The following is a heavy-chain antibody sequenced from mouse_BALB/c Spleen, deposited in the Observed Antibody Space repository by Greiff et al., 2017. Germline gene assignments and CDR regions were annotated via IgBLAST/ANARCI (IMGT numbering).Heavy chain of an antibody. D-gene: IGHD6-1*01. V-gene: IGHV1-5*01. CDR1: GYSFTSYW. CDR3: TRRKKPYYYAMDY. CDR2: IYPGNSDT. J-gene: IGHJ4*01. Sequence: EVKLQESGTVLARPGASVKMSCKASGYSFTSYWMHWVKQRPGQGLEWIGAIYPGNSDTSYNQKFKGKAKLTAVTSASTAYMELSSLTNEDSAVYYCTRRKKPYYYAMDYWGQGTSVTVSS.